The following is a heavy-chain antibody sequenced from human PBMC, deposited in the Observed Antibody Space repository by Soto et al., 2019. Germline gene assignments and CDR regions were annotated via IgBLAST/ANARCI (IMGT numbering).Heavy chain of an antibody. J-gene: IGHJ4*02. CDR1: GYTFTSYG. Sequence: QVQLVQSGAEVKKPGASVKVSCKASGYTFTSYGISWVRQAPGQGLEWMGWISAYNGNTNYAQKLQGRVTMTTDTSTSTAYMELRSVRSDDTAVYYCARRGSNDYDSSGYYSLDYWGQGTLVTVSS. V-gene: IGHV1-18*04. CDR3: ARRGSNDYDSSGYYSLDY. CDR2: ISAYNGNT. D-gene: IGHD3-22*01.